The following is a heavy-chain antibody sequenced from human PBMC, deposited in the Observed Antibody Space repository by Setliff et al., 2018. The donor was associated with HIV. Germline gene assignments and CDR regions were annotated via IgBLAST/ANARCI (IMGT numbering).Heavy chain of an antibody. CDR2: IYTSGST. D-gene: IGHD2-21*02. CDR3: ARDGYCGGDCYHDAFDI. CDR1: GGSISSYY. J-gene: IGHJ3*02. Sequence: ETLSLTCTVSGGSISSYYWSWIRQPPGKGLEWIGYIYTSGSTNYNPSLKSRITISVDTSKNQFSLKLSSVTAADTAVYYCARDGYCGGDCYHDAFDIWSQGTMVTVSS. V-gene: IGHV4-4*08.